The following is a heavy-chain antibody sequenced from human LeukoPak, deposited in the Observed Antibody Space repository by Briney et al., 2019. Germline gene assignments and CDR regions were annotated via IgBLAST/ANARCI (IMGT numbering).Heavy chain of an antibody. CDR3: AKLGSYFDY. Sequence: SETLSLTCTVSGGSIRSYYWSWIRQPPGKGLEWIGYIFYSGTANYNPSLKSRVTVSVDTSKNQFSLNLTSVTAADTAVYYCAKLGSYFDYWGQGTLVTVSS. CDR2: IFYSGTA. J-gene: IGHJ4*02. CDR1: GGSIRSYY. V-gene: IGHV4-59*08.